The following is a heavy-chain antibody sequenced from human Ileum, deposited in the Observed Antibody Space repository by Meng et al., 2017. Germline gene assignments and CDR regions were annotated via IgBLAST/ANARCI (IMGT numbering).Heavy chain of an antibody. J-gene: IGHJ4*02. Sequence: QVQLQQSGPGLVKPSQPPSLTCAVSGGSVSSNIAAWNWIRQSPLRGLEWLGRTYYRSKWYSEYAVSVKSRISITPDTSKNQFSLQMNSVTPEDTAVYYCASGSGSLDYWGPGTLVTVSS. CDR3: ASGSGSLDY. V-gene: IGHV6-1*02. D-gene: IGHD3-3*01. CDR1: GGSVSSNIAA. CDR2: TYYRSKWYS.